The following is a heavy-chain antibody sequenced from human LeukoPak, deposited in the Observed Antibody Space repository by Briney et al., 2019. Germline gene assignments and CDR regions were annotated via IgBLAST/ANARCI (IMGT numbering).Heavy chain of an antibody. D-gene: IGHD6-13*01. V-gene: IGHV3-11*01. CDR1: GFTFSDYY. J-gene: IGHJ6*02. CDR3: ARDLDSSSWYVGYGMDV. CDR2: ISSSGSTI. Sequence: GGSLRLSCAASGFTFSDYYMSWIRQAPGKGVEWVSYISSSGSTIYYADSVKGRFTISRDNAKNSLYLQMNSLRAEDTAVYYCARDLDSSSWYVGYGMDVWGQGTTVTVSS.